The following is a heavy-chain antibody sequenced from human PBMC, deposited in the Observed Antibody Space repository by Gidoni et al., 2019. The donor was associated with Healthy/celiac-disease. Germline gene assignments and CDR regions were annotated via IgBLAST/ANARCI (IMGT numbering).Heavy chain of an antibody. J-gene: IGHJ6*02. CDR1: GGTFSSYA. Sequence: QVQLVQSGAEVKKPGSSVKVSCKASGGTFSSYAISWVRQAPGQGLEWMGGIIPIFGTANYAQKFQGRVTITADKSTSTAYMELSSLRSEDTAVYYCARSRGGAIFGVVNWGYYGMDVWGQGTTVTVSS. D-gene: IGHD3-3*01. CDR3: ARSRGGAIFGVVNWGYYGMDV. V-gene: IGHV1-69*06. CDR2: IIPIFGTA.